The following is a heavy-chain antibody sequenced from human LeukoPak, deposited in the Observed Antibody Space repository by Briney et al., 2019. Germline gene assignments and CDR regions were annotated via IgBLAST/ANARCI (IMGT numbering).Heavy chain of an antibody. V-gene: IGHV2-5*02. CDR3: AHRVSGGGELSY. J-gene: IGHJ4*02. CDR1: GFSLSTSGVG. Sequence: SGPTLVKPTQTLTLTCTFSGFSLSTSGVGVGWIRQPPAKALEGLALLYWDDDKRYSPSLKSRITITKDTSKNQVVPTMTNKDPVDTATNYCAHRVSGGGELSYWGQGTLVTVSS. D-gene: IGHD3-16*01. CDR2: LYWDDDK.